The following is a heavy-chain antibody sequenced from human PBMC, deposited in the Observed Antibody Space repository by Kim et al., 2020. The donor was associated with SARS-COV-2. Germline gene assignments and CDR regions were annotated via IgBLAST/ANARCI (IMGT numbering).Heavy chain of an antibody. CDR2: ISWNSGSI. Sequence: GGSLRLSCAASGFTFDDYAMHWVRQAPGKGLEWVSGISWNSGSIGYADSVKGRFTISRDNAKNSLYLQMNSLRAEDTALYYCAKDPNYYGSGSFEIWGQGTMVTVSS. V-gene: IGHV3-9*01. D-gene: IGHD3-10*01. CDR3: AKDPNYYGSGSFEI. J-gene: IGHJ3*02. CDR1: GFTFDDYA.